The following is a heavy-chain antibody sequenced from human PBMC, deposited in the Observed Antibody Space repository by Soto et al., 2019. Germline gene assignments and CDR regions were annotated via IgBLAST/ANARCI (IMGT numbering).Heavy chain of an antibody. CDR3: ARDVDY. Sequence: EVQLVESGGGLVQPGGSLRLSCAASGFTFSHYSMNWVRQAPGKGLEWVSYISSSSYTMNYADSVKGRFTISRDSAKNSLYLQMNSLRDEDTAVYYCARDVDYWGQGTLVTVSS. CDR1: GFTFSHYS. V-gene: IGHV3-48*02. J-gene: IGHJ4*02. CDR2: ISSSSYTM.